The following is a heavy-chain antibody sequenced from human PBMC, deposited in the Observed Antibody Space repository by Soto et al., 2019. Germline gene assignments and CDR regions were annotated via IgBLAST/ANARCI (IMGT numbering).Heavy chain of an antibody. Sequence: KPSETLSLTCVVSGAALNSGNYYWIWIRHVPGKGLEWIGHIYVTGAVDYNPSLRDRITISQDTSERQFSLNLRLVTAADTAVYYCARLRIATNNYKWFDPWGQGTLVTVSS. V-gene: IGHV4-31*11. CDR3: ARLRIATNNYKWFDP. D-gene: IGHD2-21*01. CDR1: GAALNSGNYY. CDR2: IYVTGAV. J-gene: IGHJ5*02.